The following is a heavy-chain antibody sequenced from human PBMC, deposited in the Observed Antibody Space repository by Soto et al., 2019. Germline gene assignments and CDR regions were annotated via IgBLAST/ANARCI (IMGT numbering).Heavy chain of an antibody. V-gene: IGHV3-33*01. CDR3: AREGGEEWIEYYSSGIDV. Sequence: PGGSLRLAXAASGFALSNFVMHWVRQDPGKGLECVAVIWHDASHEYYADSVQGRFTISRDNSKHLLYLQMNSLRTEDTAVYYCAREGGEEWIEYYSSGIDVWGHGITVTVSS. CDR2: IWHDASHE. CDR1: GFALSNFV. D-gene: IGHD3-3*01. J-gene: IGHJ6*02.